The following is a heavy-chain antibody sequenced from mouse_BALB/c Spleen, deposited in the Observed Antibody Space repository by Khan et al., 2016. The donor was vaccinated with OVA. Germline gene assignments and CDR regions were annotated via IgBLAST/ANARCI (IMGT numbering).Heavy chain of an antibody. CDR1: GYIFTSYW. Sequence: QVQLKESGAELVKPGASVKLSCKTSGYIFTSYWIQWVKQRPGQGLGWIGQIFPGTGTTYYNENFTGKATLTVDTSSSTAYMHLSSLTSEDSAVYFGARGYFGNYEFVFWGQGTLVIVSP. CDR2: IFPGTGTT. J-gene: IGHJ3*01. CDR3: ARGYFGNYEFVF. V-gene: IGHV1S132*01. D-gene: IGHD2-1*01.